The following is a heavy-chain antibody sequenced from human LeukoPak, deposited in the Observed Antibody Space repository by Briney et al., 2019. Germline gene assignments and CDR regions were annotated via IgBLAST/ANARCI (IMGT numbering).Heavy chain of an antibody. D-gene: IGHD3-10*01. V-gene: IGHV3-7*01. Sequence: GGSLRLSCAASGFTFSNYWMSWVRQAPGKGLEWVANIKQDESEKYYVASVKGRFTISRDNAKNSLYLQMNSLRAEDTAVYYCAREPTVTMVRGYYFDYWGQGTLVTVSS. CDR1: GFTFSNYW. CDR3: AREPTVTMVRGYYFDY. CDR2: IKQDESEK. J-gene: IGHJ4*02.